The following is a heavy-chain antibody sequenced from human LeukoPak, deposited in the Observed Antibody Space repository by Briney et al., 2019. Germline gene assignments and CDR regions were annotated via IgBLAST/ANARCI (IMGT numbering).Heavy chain of an antibody. Sequence: SETLSLTCSFSGGPISNDFWSWVPQSRGKGLEWIGYIHSSGSTDYNPSLKSRVTMSVDTSKNQFSLKLSSVTAADTAVYYCARCDTGDRAIYYYYYMDVWGKGTTVTVSS. D-gene: IGHD7-27*01. J-gene: IGHJ6*03. CDR2: IHSSGST. CDR1: GGPISNDF. CDR3: ARCDTGDRAIYYYYYMDV. V-gene: IGHV4-4*09.